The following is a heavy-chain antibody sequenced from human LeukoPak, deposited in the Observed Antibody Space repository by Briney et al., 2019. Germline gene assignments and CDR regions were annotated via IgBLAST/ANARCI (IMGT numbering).Heavy chain of an antibody. CDR2: IIPIFGTA. D-gene: IGHD4-17*01. V-gene: IGHV1-69*05. J-gene: IGHJ4*02. CDR1: GGTFSSYA. CDR3: GAVGYDDYGDYVSY. Sequence: SVKASCKASGGTFSSYAISWVRQAPGQGLEWMGGIIPIFGTANYAQKFQGRVTITTDESTSTAYMELSSLRSEDTAVYYCGAVGYDDYGDYVSYWGQGTLVTVSS.